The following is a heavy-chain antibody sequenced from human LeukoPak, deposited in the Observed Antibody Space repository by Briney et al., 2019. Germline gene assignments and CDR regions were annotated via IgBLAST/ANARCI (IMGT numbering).Heavy chain of an antibody. CDR3: ARVVSWFGIYYFDY. Sequence: SETLSLTCTVSGGSISSYYWSWIRQPAGKGLEWIGRIYTSGSTNYNPSLKSRVTMSLDTSKNQFSLKLSSVTAADTAVYYCARVVSWFGIYYFDYWGQGTLVTVSS. J-gene: IGHJ4*02. V-gene: IGHV4-4*07. CDR1: GGSISSYY. CDR2: IYTSGST. D-gene: IGHD3-10*01.